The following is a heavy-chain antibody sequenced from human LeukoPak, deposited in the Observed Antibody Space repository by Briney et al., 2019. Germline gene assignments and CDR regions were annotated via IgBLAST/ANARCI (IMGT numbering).Heavy chain of an antibody. CDR2: IIPIFGTA. J-gene: IGHJ4*02. D-gene: IGHD3-22*01. CDR3: VVSNITYYYDSSGFPRRYYFDY. V-gene: IGHV1-69*05. CDR1: GYTFTSYG. Sequence: GASVKVSCKASGYTFTSYGISWVLQAPGQGLEWMGGIIPIFGTANYAQKFQGRVTITTDESTSTAYMELSSLRSEDTAVYYCVVSNITYYYDSSGFPRRYYFDYWGQGTLVTVSS.